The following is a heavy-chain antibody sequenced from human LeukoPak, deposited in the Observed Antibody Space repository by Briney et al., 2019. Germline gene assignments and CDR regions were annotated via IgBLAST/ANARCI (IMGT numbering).Heavy chain of an antibody. CDR3: ASASGYDFYGPYYYGMDV. Sequence: SETLSLTCTVSGGSISSYYWSWIRQPPGKGLEWIGYIYYSGSTNYNPSLKSRVTISVDTSKNQFSLKLSSVTAADTAVYYCASASGYDFYGPYYYGMDVWGQGTTVTVSS. CDR2: IYYSGST. D-gene: IGHD5-12*01. CDR1: GGSISSYY. V-gene: IGHV4-59*01. J-gene: IGHJ6*02.